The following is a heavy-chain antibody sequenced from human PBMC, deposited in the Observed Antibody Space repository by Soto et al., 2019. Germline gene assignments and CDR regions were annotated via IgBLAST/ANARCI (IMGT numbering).Heavy chain of an antibody. Sequence: GASVKVSCKASGYTFTSYDINWVRQATGQGLEWMGWMNPNSGNTGYAQKFQGRVTMTRNTSISTAYMELSSLRSEDTAVYYCQALWFGEKGDTENYYGMDVWGQGTTVTVSS. CDR3: QALWFGEKGDTENYYGMDV. J-gene: IGHJ6*02. D-gene: IGHD3-10*01. CDR1: GYTFTSYD. CDR2: MNPNSGNT. V-gene: IGHV1-8*01.